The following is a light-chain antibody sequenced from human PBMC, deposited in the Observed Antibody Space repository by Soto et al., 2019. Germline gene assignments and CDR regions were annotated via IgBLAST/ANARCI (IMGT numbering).Light chain of an antibody. CDR3: QTWGTGIHVV. V-gene: IGLV4-69*01. Sequence: QSVLTQSPSASASLGASVKLTCTLSSGHSSYAIAWHQQQPEKGPRYLMKLNSDGSHSKGDGIPDRFSGSSSGAERYLTSSSLQSEDEADYYCQTWGTGIHVVFGGGTKVPV. J-gene: IGLJ2*01. CDR1: SGHSSYA. CDR2: LNSDGSH.